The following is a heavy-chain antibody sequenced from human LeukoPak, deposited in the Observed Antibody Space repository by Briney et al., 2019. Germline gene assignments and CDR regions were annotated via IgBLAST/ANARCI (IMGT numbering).Heavy chain of an antibody. Sequence: AGSLRLSCAAAGFTFSSHEMNWVRQAPGKGMECVSYISSSGSSKYYADSVKGRFTISRDNAKNSLYLQMNSLRAEDTAVYYCARGGGNDYKYNAFDIWGQGTMVTVSS. D-gene: IGHD4-11*01. V-gene: IGHV3-48*03. J-gene: IGHJ3*02. CDR3: ARGGGNDYKYNAFDI. CDR2: ISSSGSSK. CDR1: GFTFSSHE.